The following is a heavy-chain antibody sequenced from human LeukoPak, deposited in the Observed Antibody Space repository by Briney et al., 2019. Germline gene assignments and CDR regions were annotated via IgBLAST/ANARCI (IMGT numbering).Heavy chain of an antibody. V-gene: IGHV3-30-3*01. CDR3: AREDGTDDYYYYYGMDV. Sequence: PGGSLRLSCAASGFTFSSYAMHWVRQAPGKGLEWGAVISYDGSNKYYADSVKGRFTISRDNSKNTLYLQMNSLRAEDTAVYYCAREDGTDDYYYYYGMDVWGQGTTVTVSS. CDR1: GFTFSSYA. CDR2: ISYDGSNK. J-gene: IGHJ6*02. D-gene: IGHD1-14*01.